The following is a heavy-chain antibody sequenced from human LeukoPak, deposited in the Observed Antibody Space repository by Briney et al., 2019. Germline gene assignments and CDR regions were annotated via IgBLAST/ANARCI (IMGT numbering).Heavy chain of an antibody. V-gene: IGHV3-30*18. Sequence: PGGSLRLSCAASGFTFSSYGMHWVRQAPGKGLEWVAVISYDGSNKYYADSVKGRFTISRDNSKNTLYLQMNSLRAEDTAVYYCAKGMSGSYYDYWGQETLVTVSS. CDR3: AKGMSGSYYDY. D-gene: IGHD1-26*01. J-gene: IGHJ4*02. CDR1: GFTFSSYG. CDR2: ISYDGSNK.